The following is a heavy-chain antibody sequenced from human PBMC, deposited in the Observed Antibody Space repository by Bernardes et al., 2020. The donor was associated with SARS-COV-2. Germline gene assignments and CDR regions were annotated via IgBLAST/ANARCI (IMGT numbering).Heavy chain of an antibody. CDR3: AKSREGSGTYRAWIDS. J-gene: IGHJ5*01. D-gene: IGHD3-10*01. Sequence: GGSLSLSCAASGFTFSSYAMSWVRQAPGKGLEWVSTISGGGGTIYYADSVKGRFTISRDNSKNTLYLQMDSLRAEDTAVYYCAKSREGSGTYRAWIDSWGQGTLVTVSS. CDR2: ISGGGGTI. V-gene: IGHV3-23*01. CDR1: GFTFSSYA.